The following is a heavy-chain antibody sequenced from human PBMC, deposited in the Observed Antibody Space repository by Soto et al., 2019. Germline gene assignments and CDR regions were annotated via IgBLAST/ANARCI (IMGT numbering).Heavy chain of an antibody. CDR2: ISHTGTT. CDR3: ARGGSRFLEWLQAWSNYYYYGMDV. Sequence: PSETLSLTCVVSGGSISTSNWWSWVRQPPGKGLEWIGEISHTGTTNSNPSLKSRVTISVDESNNQFSLKLSSVTAADTAVYYCARGGSRFLEWLQAWSNYYYYGMDVWGQGTTVTVSS. CDR1: GGSISTSNW. V-gene: IGHV4-4*02. D-gene: IGHD3-3*01. J-gene: IGHJ6*02.